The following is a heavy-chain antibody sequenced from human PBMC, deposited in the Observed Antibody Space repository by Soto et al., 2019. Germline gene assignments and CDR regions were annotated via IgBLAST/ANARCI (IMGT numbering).Heavy chain of an antibody. D-gene: IGHD2-2*01. J-gene: IGHJ4*02. CDR2: IIPIFGTA. Sequence: SVKVSCKASGGTFSSYAISWVRQAPGQGLEWMGGIIPIFGTANYAQKFKGRVTITADESTSTAYMELSSLRSEDTAVYYCARIGDCSSTSCYSDYFDYWGQGTLVTVSS. CDR3: ARIGDCSSTSCYSDYFDY. CDR1: GGTFSSYA. V-gene: IGHV1-69*13.